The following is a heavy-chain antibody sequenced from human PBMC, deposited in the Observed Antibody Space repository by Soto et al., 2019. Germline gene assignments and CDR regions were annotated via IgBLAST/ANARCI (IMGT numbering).Heavy chain of an antibody. CDR1: GGSISSGSYY. Sequence: SETLSLTCTVSGGSISSGSYYWSWIRQHPGKGLEWIGYIYYSGSTYYNPSLKSRVTISVDTSKNQFSLKLSSVTAADTAVYYCARFYGDFELYYFDYWGQGTLVTVSS. CDR2: IYYSGST. V-gene: IGHV4-31*03. D-gene: IGHD4-17*01. J-gene: IGHJ4*02. CDR3: ARFYGDFELYYFDY.